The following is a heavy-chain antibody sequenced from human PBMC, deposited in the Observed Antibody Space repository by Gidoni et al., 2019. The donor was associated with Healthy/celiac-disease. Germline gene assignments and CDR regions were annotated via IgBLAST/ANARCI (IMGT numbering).Heavy chain of an antibody. Sequence: QVQLQQWGAGLLKPSETLSPTCAVYGGSFSGYYWSWIRQPPGTGLEWIGEINHSGSTNYNPSLKSRVTISVDTSKNQFSLKLSSVTAADTAVYYCARSRPKLRYFDWLPNWFDPWGQGTLVTVSS. CDR3: ARSRPKLRYFDWLPNWFDP. V-gene: IGHV4-34*01. CDR2: INHSGST. CDR1: GGSFSGYY. D-gene: IGHD3-9*01. J-gene: IGHJ5*02.